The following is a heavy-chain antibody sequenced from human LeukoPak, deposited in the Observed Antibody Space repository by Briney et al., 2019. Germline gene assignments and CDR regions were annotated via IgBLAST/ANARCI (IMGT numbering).Heavy chain of an antibody. CDR3: AGDKSTYYTTDY. J-gene: IGHJ4*02. CDR1: GFTFSSYA. V-gene: IGHV3-30-3*01. D-gene: IGHD3-3*01. Sequence: GGSLRLSCAASGFTFSSYAIHWVRQAPGKGLEWLAFISYDGSVKYYADSVKGRFTISRDNSKNTLFLQMNSLRAEDTAIYYCAGDKSTYYTTDYWGQGTLVTVSS. CDR2: ISYDGSVK.